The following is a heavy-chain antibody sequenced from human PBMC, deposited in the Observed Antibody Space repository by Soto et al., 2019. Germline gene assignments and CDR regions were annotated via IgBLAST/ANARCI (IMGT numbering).Heavy chain of an antibody. Sequence: QVQLVESGGGVVRPGTSLRLSCAATGFSFSAHGMHWVRQAPGKGLEWLAVINDGSEEGYADSVRGRFNISRDNARNILYLPLDNLRAEDSALYYCARDDLFVDNGLDHWGQGTRVTVSS. CDR3: ARDDLFVDNGLDH. V-gene: IGHV3-33*01. J-gene: IGHJ4*02. CDR1: GFSFSAHG. D-gene: IGHD1-1*01. CDR2: INDGSEE.